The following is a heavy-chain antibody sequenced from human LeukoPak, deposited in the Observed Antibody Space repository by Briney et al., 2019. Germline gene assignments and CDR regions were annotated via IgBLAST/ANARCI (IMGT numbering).Heavy chain of an antibody. D-gene: IGHD3-3*01. CDR2: IGTAGDT. Sequence: GGSLRLSCAASGFTFSSYDMHWVRQATGKGLEWVSAIGTAGDTYYPGSAKGRFTISRENAKNSLYLQMNSLRAGDTAVYYCARDGSTYYDFWSGYFSSYYYYYMDVWGKGTTVTVSS. CDR3: ARDGSTYYDFWSGYFSSYYYYYMDV. CDR1: GFTFSSYD. J-gene: IGHJ6*03. V-gene: IGHV3-13*01.